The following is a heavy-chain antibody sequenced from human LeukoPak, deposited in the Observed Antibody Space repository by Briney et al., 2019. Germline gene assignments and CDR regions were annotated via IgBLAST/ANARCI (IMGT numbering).Heavy chain of an antibody. CDR2: ISYDGSDK. CDR1: GFTFSYYG. Sequence: PGRSLRLSCAASGFTFSYYGIHWVRQAPGKGLEWVAVISYDGSDKYYADSVKGRFTISRDNSNNTLYLQMGSLRVEDMAVYYCARAVRGVASVDYWGQGTLVTVSS. D-gene: IGHD3-10*01. CDR3: ARAVRGVASVDY. V-gene: IGHV3-30*03. J-gene: IGHJ4*02.